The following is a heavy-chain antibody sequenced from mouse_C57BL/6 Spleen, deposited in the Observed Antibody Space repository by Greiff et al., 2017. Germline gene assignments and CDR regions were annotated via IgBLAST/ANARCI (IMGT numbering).Heavy chain of an antibody. CDR2: INSYKGDP. CDR1: GYSFTGYF. V-gene: IGHV1-37*01. D-gene: IGHD2-4*01. Sequence: EVQLQQSGPELVKPGASVKISCKASGYSFTGYFMNWVKQSHGKSLEWIGRINSYKGDPFYNQTFKGKATLTVDKASSTAHMELLSLTSEDFAVYYCAREVSYDYDREYYIDYWGQGTTLTVSS. CDR3: AREVSYDYDREYYIDY. J-gene: IGHJ2*01.